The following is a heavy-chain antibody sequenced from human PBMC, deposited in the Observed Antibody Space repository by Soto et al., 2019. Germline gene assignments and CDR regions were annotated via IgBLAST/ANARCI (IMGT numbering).Heavy chain of an antibody. D-gene: IGHD6-19*01. CDR1: GGSISSYY. V-gene: IGHV4-59*01. CDR3: ARSHSSGWDYYYYYYIDV. Sequence: RPSETLSLTCTVSGGSISSYYWSWIRQPPGKGLEWIGYIYYSGSTNYNPSPKSRVTISVDTSKNQFSLKLSSVTAADTAVYYCARSHSSGWDYYYYYYIDVWGKGTTVTVSS. J-gene: IGHJ6*03. CDR2: IYYSGST.